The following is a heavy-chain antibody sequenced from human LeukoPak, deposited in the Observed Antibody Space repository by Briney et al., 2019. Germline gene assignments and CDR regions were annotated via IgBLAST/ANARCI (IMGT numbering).Heavy chain of an antibody. Sequence: HPGGSLRLSCAASGFTFSNYWMTWVRQAPGKGLEWVANIKQDGSEISYVDSVKGRFTISRDNAKNTLYLQMNNLRVEDTAVYYCARGNYGVPLTDYYYYYYMDVWGKGTTVTVSS. CDR2: IKQDGSEI. D-gene: IGHD1-7*01. CDR1: GFTFSNYW. V-gene: IGHV3-7*01. J-gene: IGHJ6*03. CDR3: ARGNYGVPLTDYYYYYYMDV.